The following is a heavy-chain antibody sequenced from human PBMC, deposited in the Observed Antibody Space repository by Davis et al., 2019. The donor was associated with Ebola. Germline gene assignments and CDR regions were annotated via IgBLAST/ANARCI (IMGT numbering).Heavy chain of an antibody. CDR1: GFTFSSYD. D-gene: IGHD6-13*01. CDR2: IGTAGYT. J-gene: IGHJ6*02. CDR3: ARGGTAAAGWRDWYYGMDV. Sequence: GGSLRLSCAASGFTFSSYDMHWVRQATGKGLEWVSAIGTAGYTYYPGSVKGRFTISRENAKNSLYLQMNSLRAGDTAVYYCARGGTAAAGWRDWYYGMDVWGQGTTVTVSS. V-gene: IGHV3-13*01.